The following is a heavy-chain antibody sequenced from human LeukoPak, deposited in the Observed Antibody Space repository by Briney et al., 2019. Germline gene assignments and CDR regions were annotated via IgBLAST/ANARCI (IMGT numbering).Heavy chain of an antibody. V-gene: IGHV4-39*01. CDR2: IYSSGST. CDR1: GGSISSISDY. CDR3: ARQGAVGATGFDY. D-gene: IGHD1-26*01. J-gene: IGHJ4*02. Sequence: SETLSLTCSVSGGSISSISDYWGWIRQPPGKGLEWIGNIYSSGSTYNNPSLKSRVIISVDTSKKQFSLKLTSVPAADTPVYYCARQGAVGATGFDYWGQGTLVTVSS.